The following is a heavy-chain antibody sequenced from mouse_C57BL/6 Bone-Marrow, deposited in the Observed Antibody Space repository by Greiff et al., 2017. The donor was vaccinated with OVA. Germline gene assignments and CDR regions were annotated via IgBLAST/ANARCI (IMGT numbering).Heavy chain of an antibody. D-gene: IGHD1-1*01. CDR1: GYSFTGYF. V-gene: IGHV1-20*01. J-gene: IGHJ2*01. Sequence: VQLQQSGPELVKPGDSVKISCKASGYSFTGYFMNWVMQSHGKSLEWIGRINPYNGDTFYNQKFKGKATLTVDKSSSTAHMELRSLTSEDSAVYYCARDYYYGSKYFDYWGKGTTLTVSS. CDR3: ARDYYYGSKYFDY. CDR2: INPYNGDT.